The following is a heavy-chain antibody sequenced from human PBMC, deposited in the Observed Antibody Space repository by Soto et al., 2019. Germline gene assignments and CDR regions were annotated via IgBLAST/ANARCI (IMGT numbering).Heavy chain of an antibody. CDR1: GYTFTSYG. CDR3: AREDTAMAPGRYYYGMDV. D-gene: IGHD5-18*01. Sequence: GASVKVSCKASGYTFTSYGISWVRQAPGQGLEWMGWISAYNGNTNYAQKLQGRVTMTTDTSTSTAYMELRSLRSDDTAVYYCAREDTAMAPGRYYYGMDVWGQGTTVTVSS. J-gene: IGHJ6*02. V-gene: IGHV1-18*04. CDR2: ISAYNGNT.